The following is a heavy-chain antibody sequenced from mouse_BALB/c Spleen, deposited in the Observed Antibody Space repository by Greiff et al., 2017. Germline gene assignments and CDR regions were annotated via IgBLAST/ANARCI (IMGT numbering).Heavy chain of an antibody. D-gene: IGHD2-12*01. Sequence: DVQLVESGAGLVQPGGSRKLSCAASGFTFSSFGMDWVRQAPERGLEWVAYISSGSSTIYYADTVKGRFTISRDNPKNTLFLQMTRLRSENTAMYYCTRNPYSYYYAMDCWGEGASVTISS. CDR2: ISSGSSTI. V-gene: IGHV5-17*02. CDR1: GFTFSSFG. CDR3: TRNPYSYYYAMDC. J-gene: IGHJ4*01.